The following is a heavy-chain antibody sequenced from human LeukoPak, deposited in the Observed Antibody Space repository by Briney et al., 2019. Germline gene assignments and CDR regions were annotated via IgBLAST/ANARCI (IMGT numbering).Heavy chain of an antibody. CDR2: ISSGSSAI. CDR1: GFTFSDYS. CDR3: ARDPNVLGITPYYFDF. V-gene: IGHV3-48*04. D-gene: IGHD3-10*02. J-gene: IGHJ4*02. Sequence: GGSLRLSCAASGFTFSDYSMNWVRQAPGKGLEWVSYISSGSSAIYYADSVKGRFTISRDNAKNSLFLKTDTLRGDDTGIYYCARDPNVLGITPYYFDFWGQGTLVTVSS.